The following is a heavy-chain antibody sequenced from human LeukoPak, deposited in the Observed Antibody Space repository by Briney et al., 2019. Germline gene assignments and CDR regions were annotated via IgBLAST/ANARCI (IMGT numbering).Heavy chain of an antibody. V-gene: IGHV1-46*01. Sequence: ASVKVSCKASGYTFTSYYMHWVRQAPGQGLEWMGIINPSGGSTSYAQKFQGRVTMTRDTSTSTVYMELSRLRSDDTAVYYCARALRGYNYGYPASDAFDIWGQGTLVTVSS. J-gene: IGHJ3*02. CDR3: ARALRGYNYGYPASDAFDI. CDR2: INPSGGST. CDR1: GYTFTSYY. D-gene: IGHD5-18*01.